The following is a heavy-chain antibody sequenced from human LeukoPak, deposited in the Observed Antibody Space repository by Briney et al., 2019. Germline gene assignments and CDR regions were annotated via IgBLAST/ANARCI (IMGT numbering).Heavy chain of an antibody. D-gene: IGHD3-10*01. Sequence: GGSLRLSCAASGFTFSSYWMHWVRQAPGKGLVWVSRINSDGSSTSYADSVKGRFAISRDNAKNSLYLQMSSLRAEDTAVYYCARGGHRQKEFWGQGTLVTVSS. V-gene: IGHV3-74*01. CDR3: ARGGHRQKEF. CDR2: INSDGSST. CDR1: GFTFSSYW. J-gene: IGHJ4*02.